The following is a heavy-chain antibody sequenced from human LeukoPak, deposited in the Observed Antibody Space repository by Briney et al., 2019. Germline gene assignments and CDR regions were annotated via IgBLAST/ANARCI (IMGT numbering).Heavy chain of an antibody. V-gene: IGHV1-69*05. Sequence: SVKVSCKASGGTFSSYAIGWVRQAPGQGLEWMGRIIPIFGTANYAQKFQGRVTITTDESTSTAYMELSSLRSEDTAVYYCAREDIVARYFDYWGQGTLVTVSS. J-gene: IGHJ4*02. CDR2: IIPIFGTA. CDR1: GGTFSSYA. CDR3: AREDIVARYFDY. D-gene: IGHD5-12*01.